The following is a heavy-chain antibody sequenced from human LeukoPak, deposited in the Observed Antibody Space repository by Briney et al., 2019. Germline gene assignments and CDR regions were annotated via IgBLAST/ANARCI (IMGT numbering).Heavy chain of an antibody. V-gene: IGHV4-30-4*01. D-gene: IGHD2-2*01. J-gene: IGHJ6*02. Sequence: SETLSLTCTVSSGSISSGDYYWRWIRQPPGKGLEWIGYIYYSGSTYYNPSLKSRVTISVDTSKNQFSLKLSSVTAADTAVYYCARDKGAVPAAKGPYYYYGMDVWGQGTTVTVSS. CDR1: SGSISSGDYY. CDR2: IYYSGST. CDR3: ARDKGAVPAAKGPYYYYGMDV.